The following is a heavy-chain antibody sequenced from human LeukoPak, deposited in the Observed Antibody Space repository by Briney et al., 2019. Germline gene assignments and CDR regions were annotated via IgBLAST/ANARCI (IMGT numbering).Heavy chain of an antibody. D-gene: IGHD1/OR15-1a*01. J-gene: IGHJ5*02. V-gene: IGHV4-34*01. CDR2: INHSGST. CDR3: ARGGIGVRPSSRTWFDP. Sequence: SETLSLTCAVYGGSFSGYYWSWIRQPPGKGLEWIGEINHSGSTNYNPSLKSRVTISVDTSKNQFSLKLSSVTAADTAVYYCARGGIGVRPSSRTWFDPWGQGTLVTVSS. CDR1: GGSFSGYY.